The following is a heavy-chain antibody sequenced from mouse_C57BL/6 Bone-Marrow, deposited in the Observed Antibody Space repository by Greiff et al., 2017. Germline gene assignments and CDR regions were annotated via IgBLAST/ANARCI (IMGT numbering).Heavy chain of an antibody. CDR1: GFTFTDYY. CDR2: IRNKANGYTT. D-gene: IGHD1-1*01. J-gene: IGHJ3*01. V-gene: IGHV7-3*01. Sequence: EVKVVESGGGLVQPGGSLSLSCAASGFTFTDYYMSWVRQPPGKALEWLGFIRNKANGYTTEYSASVKGRFTISRDNSQSILYLQMNALIAEDSATYYCARPQYYGSRAWFAYWGQGTLVTVSA. CDR3: ARPQYYGSRAWFAY.